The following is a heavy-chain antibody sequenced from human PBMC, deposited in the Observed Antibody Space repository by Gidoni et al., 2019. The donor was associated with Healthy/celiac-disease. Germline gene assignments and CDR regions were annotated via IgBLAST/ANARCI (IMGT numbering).Heavy chain of an antibody. V-gene: IGHV3-23*01. CDR2: ISGSGGST. Sequence: EVQLLESGGGLVQPGGSLRPSCAASGSTFSSYAMGWVRQPPGKGLEWVSAISGSGGSTYYADSVKGRFTISRDNSKNTLYLQMNSLRAEDTAVYYCAKDEGGPQDAFDIWGQGTMVTVSS. D-gene: IGHD6-25*01. J-gene: IGHJ3*02. CDR1: GSTFSSYA. CDR3: AKDEGGPQDAFDI.